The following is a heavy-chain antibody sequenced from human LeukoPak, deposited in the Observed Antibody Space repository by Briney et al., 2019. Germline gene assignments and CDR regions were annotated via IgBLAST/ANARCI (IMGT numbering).Heavy chain of an antibody. CDR3: ARALTIFGVAMKGVVY. CDR1: GFTFSSYS. D-gene: IGHD3-3*01. V-gene: IGHV3-21*01. J-gene: IGHJ4*02. CDR2: ISSSSSYI. Sequence: GGSLRLSCAASGFTFSSYSMNWVRQAPGKGLGWVSSISSSSSYIYYADSVKGRFTISRDNAKNSLYLQMNSLRAEDTAVYYCARALTIFGVAMKGVVYWGQGTLVTVSS.